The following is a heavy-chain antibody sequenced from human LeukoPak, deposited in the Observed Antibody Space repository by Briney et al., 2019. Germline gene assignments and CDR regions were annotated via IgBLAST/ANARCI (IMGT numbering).Heavy chain of an antibody. V-gene: IGHV3-11*01. Sequence: GGSLRLSCAASGFTFSDYYMSWIRQAPGKGLEWVSYISSSGSTIFYGDSVKGRFTISRDNAKNSLYLQLNSLRAEDTAVYYCARALESYFDGSGHLEYYPHWGQGTVVTVSS. D-gene: IGHD3-22*01. CDR3: ARALESYFDGSGHLEYYPH. J-gene: IGHJ1*01. CDR1: GFTFSDYY. CDR2: ISSSGSTI.